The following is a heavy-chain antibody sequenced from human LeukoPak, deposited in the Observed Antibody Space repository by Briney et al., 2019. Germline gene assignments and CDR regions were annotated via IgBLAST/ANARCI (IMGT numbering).Heavy chain of an antibody. CDR1: GGTFSSYA. V-gene: IGHV1-69*13. J-gene: IGHJ6*02. CDR3: ARESPSQNYYYYYGMDV. CDR2: IIPIFGTA. Sequence: SVKVSCKASGGTFSSYAISWVRQARGQGLEWMEGIIPIFGTANYAQKFQGRVTITADESTSTAYMELSSLRSEDTAVYYCARESPSQNYYYYYGMDVWGQGTTVTVSS.